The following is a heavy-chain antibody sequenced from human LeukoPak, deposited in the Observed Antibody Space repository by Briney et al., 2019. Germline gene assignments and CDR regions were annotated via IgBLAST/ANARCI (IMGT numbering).Heavy chain of an antibody. CDR1: GGSISSYY. D-gene: IGHD3-10*01. V-gene: IGHV4-59*12. Sequence: PSETLSLTCTVSGGSISSYYWSWIRQPPGKGLEWIGYIYYSGSTYYNPSLKSRVTISVDTSKNQFSLKLSSVTAADTAVYYCARDRVGNWFDPWGQGTLVTVSS. CDR3: ARDRVGNWFDP. CDR2: IYYSGST. J-gene: IGHJ5*02.